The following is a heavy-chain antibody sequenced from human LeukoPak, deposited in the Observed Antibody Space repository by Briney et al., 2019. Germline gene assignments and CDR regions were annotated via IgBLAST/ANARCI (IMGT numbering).Heavy chain of an antibody. CDR1: GGSISSSTYY. CDR2: IYYSGST. J-gene: IGHJ4*02. V-gene: IGHV4-39*01. D-gene: IGHD1-26*01. CDR3: ARHSGRSGNYGYHFDY. Sequence: SETLSLTCTVSGGSISSSTYYWGWIRQPPGKGLEWIGSIYYSGSTYYNPSLKSRATTFVDTSNNQFSLKLSSVTAADTAVYYCARHSGRSGNYGYHFDYWGQGTLVTVSS.